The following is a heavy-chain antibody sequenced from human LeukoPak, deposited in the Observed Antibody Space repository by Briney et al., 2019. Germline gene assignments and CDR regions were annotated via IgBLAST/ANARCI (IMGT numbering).Heavy chain of an antibody. CDR3: AKDTKPYYYDSSGYYTPPYFDY. CDR2: IRGSGGRT. D-gene: IGHD3-22*01. Sequence: GGSLRLSCAASGFTFSSYAMSWVRQAPGKGLEWVSSIRGSGGRTYYADSVKGRFTISRDNSKNTLYLQMNSLRAEDTAVYYCAKDTKPYYYDSSGYYTPPYFDYWGQGTLVTVSS. CDR1: GFTFSSYA. V-gene: IGHV3-23*01. J-gene: IGHJ4*02.